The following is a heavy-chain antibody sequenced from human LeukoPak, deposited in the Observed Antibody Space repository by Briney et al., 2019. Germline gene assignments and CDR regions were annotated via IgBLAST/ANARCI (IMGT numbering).Heavy chain of an antibody. CDR3: ARDRLGNPHFDY. D-gene: IGHD4-23*01. CDR1: EFTFSSYT. CDR2: ISSTSTYI. V-gene: IGHV3-21*01. J-gene: IGHJ4*02. Sequence: KSGGSLRLSCAASEFTFSSYTINWVRQAPGKGLEWVSSISSTSTYISYADSVKGRFTISRDNAKNSLYLQMNSLRAEDTAVYYCARDRLGNPHFDYWGQGTLVTVSS.